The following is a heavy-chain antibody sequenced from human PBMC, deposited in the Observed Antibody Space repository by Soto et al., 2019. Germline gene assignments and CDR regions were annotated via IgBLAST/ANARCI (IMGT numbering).Heavy chain of an antibody. Sequence: EVQLVESGGGFVQPGGSLRLSCTASGFTFSNFWMNWVRQAPGRGLEWVANIKQDGSETYYVDSVKGRFVISRDNAKNSLSLQMNSRTDEDTAVYYCATNTVTKVDDYWGQGTLVTVSS. CDR3: ATNTVTKVDDY. J-gene: IGHJ4*02. V-gene: IGHV3-7*03. CDR1: GFTFSNFW. CDR2: IKQDGSET. D-gene: IGHD4-17*01.